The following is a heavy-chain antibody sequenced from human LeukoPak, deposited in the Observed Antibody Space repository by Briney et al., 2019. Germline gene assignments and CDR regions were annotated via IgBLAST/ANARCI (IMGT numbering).Heavy chain of an antibody. V-gene: IGHV3-21*01. CDR3: ARGPTMKMDV. J-gene: IGHJ6*04. Sequence: GGSLRLSCAASGFTFSSYSMNWVRQAPGKGLEWVSSISSSSSNIYYADSVKGRFTISRDNAKNSLYLQMNSLSAEDTAVYYCARGPTMKMDVWGKGTTVTVSS. D-gene: IGHD3-22*01. CDR1: GFTFSSYS. CDR2: ISSSSSNI.